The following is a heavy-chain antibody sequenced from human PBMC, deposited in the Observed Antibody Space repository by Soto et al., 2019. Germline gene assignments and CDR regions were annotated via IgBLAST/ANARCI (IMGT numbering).Heavy chain of an antibody. CDR2: ISSSSSYI. Sequence: EVQLVESGGGLVKPGGSLRLSCAASGFTFSSYSMNWVRQAPGKGLEWVSSISSSSSYIYYADSVKGRFTISRDNAKNSLYLQMNSRRAEDTAVYYCARTGTTVTGGGAFDIWGQGTMVTVSS. J-gene: IGHJ3*02. CDR1: GFTFSSYS. V-gene: IGHV3-21*01. D-gene: IGHD4-4*01. CDR3: ARTGTTVTGGGAFDI.